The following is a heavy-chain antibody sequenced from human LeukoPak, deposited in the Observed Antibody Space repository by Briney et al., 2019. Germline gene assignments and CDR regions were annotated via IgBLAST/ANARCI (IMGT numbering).Heavy chain of an antibody. CDR1: GFTFSSHG. V-gene: IGHV3-23*01. CDR2: ISGSGGST. CDR3: ARGGGSIRHSYYYYVDV. J-gene: IGHJ6*03. Sequence: GGSLRLSCAASGFTFSSHGMSWVRQAPGKGLEWVSAISGSGGSTYYADSVKGRFTISRDNAKNSLYLRMNSLRDEDTALYYCARGGGSIRHSYYYYVDVWGKGTSVTVSS. D-gene: IGHD2-15*01.